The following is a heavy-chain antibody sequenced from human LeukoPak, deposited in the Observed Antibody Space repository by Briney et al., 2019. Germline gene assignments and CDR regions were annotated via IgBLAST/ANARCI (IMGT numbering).Heavy chain of an antibody. J-gene: IGHJ4*02. V-gene: IGHV3-48*04. CDR2: ISSSSSTI. Sequence: PGGSLRLSCAASGFTFSSYSMNWVRQAPGKGLEWVSYISSSSSTIYYADSVKGRFTISRDNAKNSLYLQMNSLRAEDTAVYYCARGYFDWLPYYFDYWGQGTLVTVSS. D-gene: IGHD3-9*01. CDR3: ARGYFDWLPYYFDY. CDR1: GFTFSSYS.